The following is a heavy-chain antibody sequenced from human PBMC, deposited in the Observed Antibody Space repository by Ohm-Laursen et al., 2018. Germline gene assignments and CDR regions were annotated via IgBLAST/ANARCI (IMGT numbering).Heavy chain of an antibody. CDR3: ARSSGFFKLDV. CDR1: GESSSGYF. V-gene: IGHV4-34*01. CDR2: INQSGST. J-gene: IGHJ6*02. D-gene: IGHD6-19*01. Sequence: SDTLSLTCAVNGESSSGYFWNWIRQPPGKGLEWIGEINQSGSTKYNPSLKRRVTLSADSSNSQFSLRLTSVTAADTATYYCARSSGFFKLDVWGQGTTVTVSS.